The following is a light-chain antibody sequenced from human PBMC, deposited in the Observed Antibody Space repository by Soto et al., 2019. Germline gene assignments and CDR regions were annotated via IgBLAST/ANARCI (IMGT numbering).Light chain of an antibody. V-gene: IGKV1-27*01. CDR1: QGIGTY. CDR3: QRYNSAPWT. J-gene: IGKJ1*01. Sequence: DIQMTQSPSSLSASVGDRVTITCRASQGIGTYLAWYQQKPGKVPKLLIYGASTFQSGVPSRFSGSGSGTDFTLTISSLQPEDVATYFCQRYNSAPWTFGQGTKVEIK. CDR2: GAS.